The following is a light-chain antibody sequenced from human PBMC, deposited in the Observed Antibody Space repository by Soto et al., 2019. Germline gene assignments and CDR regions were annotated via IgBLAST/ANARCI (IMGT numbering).Light chain of an antibody. CDR3: QQYSDWPPIT. CDR1: QSVSSSY. V-gene: IGKV3-20*01. Sequence: EIVLTQSPGTLSLSPGERATLSCRASQSVSSSYLAWYQQKPGQPPRLLIYGASSRATGIPDRFSGSGSGTDFTLTISSLQSEDFAVYYCQQYSDWPPITFGQGTRLEI. J-gene: IGKJ5*01. CDR2: GAS.